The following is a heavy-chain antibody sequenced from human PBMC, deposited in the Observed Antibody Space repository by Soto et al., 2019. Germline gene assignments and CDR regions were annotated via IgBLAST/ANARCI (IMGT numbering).Heavy chain of an antibody. D-gene: IGHD2-15*01. V-gene: IGHV1-2*04. Sequence: GASVKVSCKASGYTFTGYYMHWARQAPGQGLEWMGWINPNSGGTNYAQKFQGWVTMTRDTSISTAYMELSRLRSDDTAVYYCARSYCSGGSCHGAFDIWGQGTMVTVSS. CDR3: ARSYCSGGSCHGAFDI. CDR2: INPNSGGT. J-gene: IGHJ3*02. CDR1: GYTFTGYY.